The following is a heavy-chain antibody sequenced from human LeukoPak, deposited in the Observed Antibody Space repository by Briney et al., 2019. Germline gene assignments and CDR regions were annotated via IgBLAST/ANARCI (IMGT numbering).Heavy chain of an antibody. J-gene: IGHJ6*02. D-gene: IGHD1-26*01. CDR3: ARDSLGYGMDV. V-gene: IGHV4-34*01. CDR2: INHSGST. Sequence: ASETLSLTCAVYGGSFSGYYWSWIRQPPGKGLEWIGEINHSGSTNYNPSLKSRVTISVDTSRNQFSLKVNSVTAADTAVYYCARDSLGYGMDVWGQGTTVTVSS. CDR1: GGSFSGYY.